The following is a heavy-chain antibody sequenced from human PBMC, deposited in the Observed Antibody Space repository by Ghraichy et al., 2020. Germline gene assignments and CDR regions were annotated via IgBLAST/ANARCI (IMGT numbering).Heavy chain of an antibody. CDR3: ARSYREQWLAYFDY. J-gene: IGHJ4*02. D-gene: IGHD6-19*01. V-gene: IGHV4-59*01. CDR1: GGSISSYY. CDR2: IYYIGST. Sequence: SETLSLTCTVSGGSISSYYWSWIRQPPGKGLEWIGYIYYIGSTNYNPSLKSRVTISVDTSKNQFSLKLSSLTAADTAVYYCARSYREQWLAYFDYWGQGALVTVSS.